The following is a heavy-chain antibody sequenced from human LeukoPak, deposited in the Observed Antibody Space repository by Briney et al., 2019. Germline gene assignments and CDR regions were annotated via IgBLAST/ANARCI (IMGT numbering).Heavy chain of an antibody. CDR1: GFTFSSYW. CDR2: INSDGSTT. CDR3: SRGRQSPDY. Sequence: GGSLRLSCAASGFTFSSYWMHWVRQAPGKGLVWVSRINSDGSTTTYADSVKGRFTISRDNAKNTLYLQMNSLRAEDTAVYYCSRGRQSPDYWCQGTLVTVSP. J-gene: IGHJ4*02. V-gene: IGHV3-74*01.